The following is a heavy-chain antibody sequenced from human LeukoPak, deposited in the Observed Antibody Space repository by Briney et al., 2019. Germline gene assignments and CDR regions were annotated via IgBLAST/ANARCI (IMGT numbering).Heavy chain of an antibody. CDR1: GFTFSDYY. Sequence: GGSLRLSCAASGFTFSDYYMSWIRQAPGKGLEWVSYISSSGSTIYYADSVKGRFTISRDNSKNTLYLQMNSLRAEDTAVYYCAKGTPYYYDSSGYDYWGQGTLVTVSS. J-gene: IGHJ4*02. CDR3: AKGTPYYYDSSGYDY. D-gene: IGHD3-22*01. V-gene: IGHV3-11*04. CDR2: ISSSGSTI.